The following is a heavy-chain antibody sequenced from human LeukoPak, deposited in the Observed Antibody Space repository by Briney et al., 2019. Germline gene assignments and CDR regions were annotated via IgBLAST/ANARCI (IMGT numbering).Heavy chain of an antibody. D-gene: IGHD2-15*01. CDR2: ISYDGSNK. CDR3: AKGGAASDYYYYGMDV. Sequence: GRSLRLSCAASGFTFSSYGMHWVRQAPGKGLEWVAVISYDGSNKYYADSVKGRFTISRDNSKNTLYLQMNSLRAEDTAVYYCAKGGAASDYYYYGMDVWGQGTTVTVSS. V-gene: IGHV3-30*18. CDR1: GFTFSSYG. J-gene: IGHJ6*02.